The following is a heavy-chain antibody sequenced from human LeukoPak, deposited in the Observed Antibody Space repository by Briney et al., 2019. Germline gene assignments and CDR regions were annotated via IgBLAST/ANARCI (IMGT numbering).Heavy chain of an antibody. CDR1: GFTFSSYA. CDR2: ISYDGSNK. CDR3: ARDLGIWSGSPHDY. V-gene: IGHV3-30-3*01. J-gene: IGHJ4*02. Sequence: GGSLRLSCAASGFTFSSYAMHWVRQAPGKGLEWVAVISYDGSNKYYADSVKGRFTISRDNSKNTLYLQMNSLRAEDTAVYYCARDLGIWSGSPHDYWGQGTLVTVSS. D-gene: IGHD3-3*01.